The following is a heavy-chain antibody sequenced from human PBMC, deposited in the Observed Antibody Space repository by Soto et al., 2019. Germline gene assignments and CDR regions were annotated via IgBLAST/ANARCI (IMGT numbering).Heavy chain of an antibody. CDR1: GYSLTSYW. V-gene: IGHV5-51*01. J-gene: IGHJ4*02. CDR3: TRRAGYIDY. D-gene: IGHD6-13*01. Sequence: GESLKISCKASGYSLTSYWIGWVRQRPGKGLEWMGIVYPGDSDTRYNPSFRGQVTISVDRSTSTAYLQWSSLKASDTAMYYCTRRAGYIDYWGQGTLVTVSS. CDR2: VYPGDSDT.